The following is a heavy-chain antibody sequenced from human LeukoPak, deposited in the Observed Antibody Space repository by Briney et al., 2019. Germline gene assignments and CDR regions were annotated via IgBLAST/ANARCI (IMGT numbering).Heavy chain of an antibody. J-gene: IGHJ4*02. D-gene: IGHD6-6*01. CDR2: LSGSGGDT. Sequence: QTGGSLRLSCVASGCTFGHNAMAWVRQAPGKRLEWVSALSGSGGDTFYADSVKGRFTISRDNSKNTLYLQLSSPRPDDTAVYYCAKGAPSSSSIFDFWGPGTLVTVSS. V-gene: IGHV3-23*01. CDR1: GCTFGHNA. CDR3: AKGAPSSSSIFDF.